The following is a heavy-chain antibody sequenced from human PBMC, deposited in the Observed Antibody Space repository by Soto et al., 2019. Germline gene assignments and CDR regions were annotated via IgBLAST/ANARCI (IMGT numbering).Heavy chain of an antibody. CDR3: VRVGVGIGNHFDS. D-gene: IGHD1-26*01. V-gene: IGHV4-59*12. CDR2: IHYSGRT. Sequence: QVQLQESGPGLVKPSETLSLTCCVSNGSISGFYWTWIRQPPGKILEWIGYIHYSGRTDYNPSLTSRATMSVDTSKNQFSLNLKSITAADTAVYYCVRVGVGIGNHFDSWGRGTLVTVSS. CDR1: NGSISGFY. J-gene: IGHJ4*02.